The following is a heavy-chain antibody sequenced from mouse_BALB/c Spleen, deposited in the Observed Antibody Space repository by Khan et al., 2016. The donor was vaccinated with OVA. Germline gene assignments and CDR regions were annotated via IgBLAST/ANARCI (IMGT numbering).Heavy chain of an antibody. CDR1: GYTFTEYT. V-gene: IGHV1-22*01. J-gene: IGHJ1*01. CDR2: INPNNGGT. Sequence: EVQLQQSGPELVKPGASVKISCKTSGYTFTEYTMHWVKQSHGKSLEWIGRINPNNGGTNYNQKFKGKAKLTVDTSSTTAYMELRSLTSEDSAVYYCARRDYYAYFWFFDVWGAGTTVTVSS. CDR3: ARRDYYAYFWFFDV. D-gene: IGHD1-2*01.